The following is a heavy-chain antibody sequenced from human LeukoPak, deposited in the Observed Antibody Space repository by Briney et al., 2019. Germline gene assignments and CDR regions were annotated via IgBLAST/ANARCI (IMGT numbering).Heavy chain of an antibody. CDR1: GLTFSSYS. Sequence: GGSLRLSCAASGLTFSSYSMNWVRQAPGKGLEWVSSISSSSSYIYYADSVKGRFTISRDNAKNSLYLQMNSLRAEDTAVYYCARDIVVVPAAMGYYYGMDVWGQGTTVTVSS. CDR3: ARDIVVVPAAMGYYYGMDV. V-gene: IGHV3-21*01. CDR2: ISSSSSYI. J-gene: IGHJ6*02. D-gene: IGHD2-2*01.